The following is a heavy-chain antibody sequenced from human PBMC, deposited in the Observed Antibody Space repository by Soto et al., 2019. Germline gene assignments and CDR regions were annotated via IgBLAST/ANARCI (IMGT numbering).Heavy chain of an antibody. V-gene: IGHV3-23*01. CDR2: ISGSGGST. J-gene: IGHJ6*03. D-gene: IGHD2-2*01. CDR1: GFTFSSYA. CDR3: SKGYCSSTSCYFPRFGESLGYYYYYMDV. Sequence: EVQLLESGGGLVQPGGSLRLSCAASGFTFSSYAMSWVRQAPGKGLEWVSAISGSGGSTYYADSVKGRFTISSDNSKNTLYLQINSLRAEDTALYYCSKGYCSSTSCYFPRFGESLGYYYYYMDVWGKGTTVTVSS.